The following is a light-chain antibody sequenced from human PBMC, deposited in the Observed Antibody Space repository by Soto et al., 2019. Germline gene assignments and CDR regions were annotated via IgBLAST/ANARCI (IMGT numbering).Light chain of an antibody. V-gene: IGKV1-8*01. CDR2: AAS. CDR1: QDIHNY. Sequence: AVLLTQSPSSFSASTGDRATITCRASQDIHNYLAWYQQVPGKAPKLLLYAASILQTGVPSRFSGSGSGTDFALTTEGQQSEDFATYFCQPYYNYPWTFGQGTTGE. CDR3: QPYYNYPWT. J-gene: IGKJ1*01.